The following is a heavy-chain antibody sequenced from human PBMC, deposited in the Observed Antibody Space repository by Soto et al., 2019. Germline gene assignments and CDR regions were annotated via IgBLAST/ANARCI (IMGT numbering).Heavy chain of an antibody. D-gene: IGHD2-15*01. CDR3: ATDRYCSGGSCYSGIFWFDP. CDR2: FDPEDGET. J-gene: IGHJ5*02. CDR1: GYTLTELS. V-gene: IGHV1-24*01. Sequence: ASVKVSCKVSGYTLTELSMHWVRQAPGKGLEWMGGFDPEDGETIYAQKFQGRVTMTEDTSTDTAYMELSSLRSEDTAVYYCATDRYCSGGSCYSGIFWFDPWGQGILVTVSS.